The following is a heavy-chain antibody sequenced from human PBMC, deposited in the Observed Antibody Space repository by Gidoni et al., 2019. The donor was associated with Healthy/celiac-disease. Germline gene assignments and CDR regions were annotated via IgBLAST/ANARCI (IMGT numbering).Heavy chain of an antibody. Sequence: GKVSCKASGGTFSSYAISWVRQAPGQGLEWMGGIIPIFGTANYAQKFQGRVTITADKSTSTAYMELSSLRSEDTAVYYCAREVVGATPGSYFDYWGQGTLVTVSS. D-gene: IGHD1-26*01. CDR3: AREVVGATPGSYFDY. V-gene: IGHV1-69*06. CDR2: IIPIFGTA. CDR1: GGTFSSYA. J-gene: IGHJ4*02.